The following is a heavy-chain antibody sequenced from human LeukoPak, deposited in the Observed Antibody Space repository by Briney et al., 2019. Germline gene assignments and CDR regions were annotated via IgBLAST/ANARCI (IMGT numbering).Heavy chain of an antibody. J-gene: IGHJ3*02. V-gene: IGHV3-23*01. CDR3: GRDLNWGAFDI. CDR1: GFTLTHYG. CDR2: IRANGETT. Sequence: GGTMRLSCAASGFTLTHYGMNWVRQAPGKGLEWVSGIRANGETTYYADSVRGRFTISRDNSRSMVWLQMNSPTAEDTAMYYCGRDLNWGAFDIRGLGTLVTVSS. D-gene: IGHD7-27*01.